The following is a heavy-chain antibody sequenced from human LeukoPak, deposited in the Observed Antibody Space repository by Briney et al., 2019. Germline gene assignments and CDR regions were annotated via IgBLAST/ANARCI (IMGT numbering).Heavy chain of an antibody. V-gene: IGHV3-23*01. CDR3: AKVPLTSPYYYYMDV. Sequence: GGSLRLSCAASGFTFSSYAMSWVRQAPGKGLEWVSAISGSGGSTHYADSVKGRFTISRDNSKNTLYLQMNSLRAEDTAVYYCAKVPLTSPYYYYMDVWGKGTTVTVSS. J-gene: IGHJ6*03. CDR2: ISGSGGST. CDR1: GFTFSSYA. D-gene: IGHD3-10*01.